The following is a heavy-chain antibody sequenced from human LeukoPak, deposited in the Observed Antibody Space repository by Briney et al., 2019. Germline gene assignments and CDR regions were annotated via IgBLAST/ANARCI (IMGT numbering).Heavy chain of an antibody. CDR3: ARDSFGIWFRELSFYYYMDV. CDR1: GYTFTGYY. V-gene: IGHV1-2*02. J-gene: IGHJ6*03. Sequence: ASVKVSCKASGYTFTGYYMHWVRQAPGQGLEWMGWINPNSGGTNYAQKFQGRVTMTRDTSISTAYMELSRLRSDDTAVYYCARDSFGIWFRELSFYYYMDVWGKGTTVTVSS. CDR2: INPNSGGT. D-gene: IGHD3-10*01.